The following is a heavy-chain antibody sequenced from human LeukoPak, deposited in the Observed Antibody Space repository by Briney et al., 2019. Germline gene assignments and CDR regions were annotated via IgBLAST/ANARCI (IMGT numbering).Heavy chain of an antibody. J-gene: IGHJ3*02. V-gene: IGHV1-18*01. CDR3: ARDTPNYDSSGYRSDAFDI. Sequence: ASVKVSCKASGYTFTSYGISWVRQAPGQGLEWMGWISAYNGNTNYAQKLQGRVTMTTDTSTSTAYMELRSLRSDDTAVYYCARDTPNYDSSGYRSDAFDIWGQGTMVTVS. D-gene: IGHD3-22*01. CDR2: ISAYNGNT. CDR1: GYTFTSYG.